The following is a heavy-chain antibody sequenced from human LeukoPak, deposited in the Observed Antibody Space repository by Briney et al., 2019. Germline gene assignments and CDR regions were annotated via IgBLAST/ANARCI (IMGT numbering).Heavy chain of an antibody. D-gene: IGHD1-7*01. J-gene: IGHJ3*02. V-gene: IGHV4-61*02. CDR2: IYTSGST. CDR3: ARLITGTTTAFDI. CDR1: GGPISSSSYY. Sequence: PSETLSLTCTVSGGPISSSSYYWGWIRQPAGKGLEWIGRIYTSGSTHYNPSLKSRVTMSVDTSKNQFSLNLSSVTAADTAVYYCARLITGTTTAFDIWGQGTMVSVSS.